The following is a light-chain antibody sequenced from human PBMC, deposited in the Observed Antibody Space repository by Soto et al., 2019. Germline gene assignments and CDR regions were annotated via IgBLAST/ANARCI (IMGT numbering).Light chain of an antibody. Sequence: RVMTQSPATLSVFPGDGATLSCRASQTVYTYLAWFQQKPGQAPRLLIYGASTRATGVPARFSGSGSGTEFTLSISSLQSEDFAVYYCQQDNNWPFTFGQGTRLEIK. CDR3: QQDNNWPFT. CDR1: QTVYTY. J-gene: IGKJ5*01. V-gene: IGKV3-15*01. CDR2: GAS.